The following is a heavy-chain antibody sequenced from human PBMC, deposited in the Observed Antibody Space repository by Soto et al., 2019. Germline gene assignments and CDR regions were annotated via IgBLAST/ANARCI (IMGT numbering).Heavy chain of an antibody. CDR1: GDSVSSNSAA. J-gene: IGHJ6*02. CDR2: TYYRSKWYN. Sequence: SQTLSLTCAISGDSVSSNSAAWNWIRQSPSRGLEWLGRTYYRSKWYNDYAVSVKSRITINPDTSKNQFSLQLNSVTPEDTAVYYCARVLYGYGYIPSYYYYGMDVWGQGTTVTVSS. CDR3: ARVLYGYGYIPSYYYYGMDV. V-gene: IGHV6-1*01. D-gene: IGHD5-18*01.